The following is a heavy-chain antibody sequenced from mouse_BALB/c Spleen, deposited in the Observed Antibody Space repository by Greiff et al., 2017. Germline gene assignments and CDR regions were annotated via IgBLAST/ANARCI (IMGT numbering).Heavy chain of an antibody. CDR2: ILPGSGST. CDR3: ARFSNYYGSSFDY. V-gene: IGHV1-9*01. J-gene: IGHJ2*01. D-gene: IGHD1-1*01. Sequence: QVQLQQSGAELMKPGASVKISCKATGYTFSSYWIEWVKQRPGHGLEWIGEILPGSGSTNYNEKFKGKATFTADTSSNTAYMQLSSLTSEDSAVYYCARFSNYYGSSFDYWGQGTTLTVSS. CDR1: GYTFSSYW.